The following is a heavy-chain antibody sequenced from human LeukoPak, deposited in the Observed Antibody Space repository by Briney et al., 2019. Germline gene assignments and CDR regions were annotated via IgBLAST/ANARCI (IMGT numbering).Heavy chain of an antibody. D-gene: IGHD3-10*01. V-gene: IGHV1-8*01. CDR2: MNPNSGNT. CDR3: ARVSITMVRGVPTNWFDP. J-gene: IGHJ5*02. CDR1: GYTFTSYD. Sequence: GASVKVSCKASGYTFTSYDINWVRQATGQGLEWMGWMNPNSGNTGYAQKFQGRVTMTRNTSISTAYMELSSLRSEDTAVYYCARVSITMVRGVPTNWFDPWGPGNLVTVSS.